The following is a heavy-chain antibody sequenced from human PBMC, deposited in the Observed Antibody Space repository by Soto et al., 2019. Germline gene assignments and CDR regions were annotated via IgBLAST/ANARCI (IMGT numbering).Heavy chain of an antibody. D-gene: IGHD3-10*01. CDR3: ARDYYGSGSYGWFDP. Sequence: QVQLVESGGGLVKPGGSLRLSCAASGFIFSDYYMTWIRQAPGRGLEWISYISTSSDYTKYADSVKGRFTISRDNAKKSLYLQMNSLRVEDTAVYYCARDYYGSGSYGWFDPWGQGTLVTVSS. V-gene: IGHV3-11*05. CDR2: ISTSSDYT. J-gene: IGHJ5*02. CDR1: GFIFSDYY.